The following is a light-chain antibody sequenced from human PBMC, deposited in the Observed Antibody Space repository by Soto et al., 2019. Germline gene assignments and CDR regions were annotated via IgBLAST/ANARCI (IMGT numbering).Light chain of an antibody. V-gene: IGKV3-11*01. Sequence: EIVLTQSPATLSLSPGERGTLSCRASQSIGNSLAWYQQKPGKNPRLLIYGASTSATGIPARFSGSGSGTDVTLTINSLESQDSAVYYCHQRSNWPPFTFGGGTKVEIK. CDR1: QSIGNS. J-gene: IGKJ4*01. CDR2: GAS. CDR3: HQRSNWPPFT.